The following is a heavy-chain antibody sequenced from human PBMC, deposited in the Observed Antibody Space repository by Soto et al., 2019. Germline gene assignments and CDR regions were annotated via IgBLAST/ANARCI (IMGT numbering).Heavy chain of an antibody. J-gene: IGHJ4*02. CDR1: GYTFTSYG. V-gene: IGHV1-18*01. D-gene: IGHD6-13*01. CDR2: ISAYNGNT. CDR3: ARASGIAPAGNTLDY. Sequence: QVQLVQSGAEVKKPGASVKVSRKASGYTFTSYGTSWVRQAPGQGLEWMGWISAYNGNTNYAQKLQGRVSMTTDTSTSTAYMELRSLRSDDTAVYYCARASGIAPAGNTLDYWGQGTLVTVSS.